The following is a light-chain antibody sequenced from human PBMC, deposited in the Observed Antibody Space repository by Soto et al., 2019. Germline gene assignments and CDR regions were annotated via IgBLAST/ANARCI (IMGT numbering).Light chain of an antibody. V-gene: IGLV2-23*01. J-gene: IGLJ3*02. CDR1: SSDVGNYDL. Sequence: QSALTQPASVSGSPGQSITISCTGTSSDVGNYDLVSWYQQHPGKAPKLMIYEDSKRPSGVSNRFSGSKSGNTASLTISGLHAEDEAVYYCCSYAGSSTWVFGGGTQLTVL. CDR3: CSYAGSSTWV. CDR2: EDS.